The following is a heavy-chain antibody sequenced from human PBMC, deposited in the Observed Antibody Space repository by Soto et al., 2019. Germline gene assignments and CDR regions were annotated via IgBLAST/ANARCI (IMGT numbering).Heavy chain of an antibody. Sequence: GGSLRLSCVASGFTFSSYAMSWVRQAPGKGLEWVSAISGSGGSTYYADSVKGRFTISRDNSKNTLYLQMNSLRAEDTAVYYCAKDRGGYCSSTSCYPNGMDVWGQGTTVTVSS. CDR1: GFTFSSYA. V-gene: IGHV3-23*01. CDR3: AKDRGGYCSSTSCYPNGMDV. D-gene: IGHD2-2*01. CDR2: ISGSGGST. J-gene: IGHJ6*02.